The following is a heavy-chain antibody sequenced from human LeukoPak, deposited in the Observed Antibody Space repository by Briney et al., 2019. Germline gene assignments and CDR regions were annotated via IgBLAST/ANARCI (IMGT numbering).Heavy chain of an antibody. D-gene: IGHD3-16*01. CDR3: AGGSGYLITF. CDR1: GFTFRSYW. J-gene: IGHJ4*02. Sequence: GGSLRLSCAASGFTFRSYWMNWVRQAPGKGLEWLAIIKQDGSEKHYKGSVEGRFTISRDNAKNSLHLQMNSLRAEDTAVYYCAGGSGYLITFWGQGTLVTVSS. V-gene: IGHV3-7*01. CDR2: IKQDGSEK.